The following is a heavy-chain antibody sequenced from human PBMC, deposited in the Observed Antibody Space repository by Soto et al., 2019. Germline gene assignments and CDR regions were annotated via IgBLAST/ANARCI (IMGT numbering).Heavy chain of an antibody. CDR3: ARHYWNWNYGWGGEGYHYYLAV. D-gene: IGHD1-7*01. V-gene: IGHV4-39*01. CDR2: IYYSGST. CDR1: GGSISSSSYY. J-gene: IGHJ6*03. Sequence: PSETLSLTCTVSGGSISSSSYYWGWIRQPPGKGLEWIGSIYYSGSTYYNPSLKSRVTISVDTSKNQFSLKLSSVTAADTAVYYCARHYWNWNYGWGGEGYHYYLAVWGKGTTVTVSS.